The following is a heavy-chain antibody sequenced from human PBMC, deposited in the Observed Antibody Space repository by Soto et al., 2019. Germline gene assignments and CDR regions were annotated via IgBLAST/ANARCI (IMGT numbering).Heavy chain of an antibody. V-gene: IGHV4-34*01. CDR1: GGSFSGNY. CDR3: ARGYVGIAVAGPVYGMDV. J-gene: IGHJ6*02. CDR2: INHSGST. D-gene: IGHD6-19*01. Sequence: SETLSLTCAVYGGSFSGNYWSWIRQPPGKGLEWIGEINHSGSTNYKPALKSRVTISADTSKKQFSLKLRSVTAADTAVYYCARGYVGIAVAGPVYGMDVWGQGTTVTVSS.